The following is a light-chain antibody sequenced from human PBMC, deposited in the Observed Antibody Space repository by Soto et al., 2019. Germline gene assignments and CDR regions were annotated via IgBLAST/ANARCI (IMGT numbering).Light chain of an antibody. V-gene: IGKV3-20*01. Sequence: EIKLTQSPATLSCPAGHRTTLXWLASQSVSNNYLAWYQQKPGQAPRLLIDGASNRATGIPDRFSGSGSGTVFTLTSSILEPEDFAVYYCQQYSSSGTFGQGTKVDI. CDR3: QQYSSSGT. J-gene: IGKJ1*01. CDR2: GAS. CDR1: QSVSNNY.